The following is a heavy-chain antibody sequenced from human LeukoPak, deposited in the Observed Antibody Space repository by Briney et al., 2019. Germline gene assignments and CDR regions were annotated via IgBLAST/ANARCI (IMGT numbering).Heavy chain of an antibody. V-gene: IGHV3-33*08. J-gene: IGHJ4*02. CDR2: IWYGGSNK. Sequence: GGSLRLSCAASGFTFSSYGMHWVRQAPGKGLEWVAVIWYGGSNKYYADSVKGRFTISRDNSKNSLYLQMNSLRSDDTAVYYCARVGSYCTTISCFDYWGQGTLVTVSS. CDR3: ARVGSYCTTISCFDY. CDR1: GFTFSSYG. D-gene: IGHD2-8*01.